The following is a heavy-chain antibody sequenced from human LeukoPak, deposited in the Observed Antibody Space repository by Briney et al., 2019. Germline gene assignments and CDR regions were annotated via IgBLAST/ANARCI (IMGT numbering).Heavy chain of an antibody. D-gene: IGHD6-6*01. Sequence: ASVKVSCKASGYTFTGYYMHWVRQAPGQGLEWMGWINPNSGGTNYAQKFQGRVTMTRDTSISTAYMELSRLRSDDTAVYYCAIEKIAARSYYFDYWGQGTLVTVSS. CDR3: AIEKIAARSYYFDY. J-gene: IGHJ4*02. V-gene: IGHV1-2*02. CDR2: INPNSGGT. CDR1: GYTFTGYY.